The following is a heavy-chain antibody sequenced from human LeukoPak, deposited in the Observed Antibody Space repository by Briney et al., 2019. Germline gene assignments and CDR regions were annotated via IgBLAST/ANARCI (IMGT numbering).Heavy chain of an antibody. D-gene: IGHD3-16*01. CDR3: ARHFEIMIGQDASDI. J-gene: IGHJ3*02. V-gene: IGHV4-59*08. CDR1: GGSISSYY. CDR2: IYYSGST. Sequence: SETLSLTCTVSGGSISSYYWSWIRQPPGKGLEWIGYIYYSGSTNYNPSLKSRVTISVDTSKNQFSLKLSSVTAADTAVYYCARHFEIMIGQDASDIWGQGTMVTVSS.